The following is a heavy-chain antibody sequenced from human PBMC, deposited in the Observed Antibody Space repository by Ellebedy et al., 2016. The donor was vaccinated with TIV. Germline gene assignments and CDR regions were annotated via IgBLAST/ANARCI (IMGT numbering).Heavy chain of an antibody. J-gene: IGHJ6*03. D-gene: IGHD1-26*01. Sequence: ASVKVSCXASGYTFTSYGISWVRQAPGQGLEWMGWISAYNGNTNYAQKLQGRVTMTTDTSTSTAYMELRSLRSDDTAVYYCAKNLYSGTDFGHIYMDVWGKGTTVTVSS. CDR2: ISAYNGNT. CDR1: GYTFTSYG. CDR3: AKNLYSGTDFGHIYMDV. V-gene: IGHV1-18*01.